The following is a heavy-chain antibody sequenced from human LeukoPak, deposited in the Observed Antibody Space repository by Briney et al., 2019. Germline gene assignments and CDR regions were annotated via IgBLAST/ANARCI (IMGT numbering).Heavy chain of an antibody. Sequence: SVKVSCKASGGTFSSYTISCVRQAPGQGLEWVGRIIPILGIANYAQKFQGRVTITADKSTSTAYMELSSLRSEDTAVYYCARVRTEGATHAGGWFDPWGQGTLVTVSS. CDR2: IIPILGIA. D-gene: IGHD1-26*01. CDR1: GGTFSSYT. V-gene: IGHV1-69*02. CDR3: ARVRTEGATHAGGWFDP. J-gene: IGHJ5*02.